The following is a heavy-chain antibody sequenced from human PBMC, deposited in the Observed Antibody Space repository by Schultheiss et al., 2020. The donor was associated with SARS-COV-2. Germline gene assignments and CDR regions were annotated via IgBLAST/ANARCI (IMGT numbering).Heavy chain of an antibody. J-gene: IGHJ6*02. CDR3: AKDYHFRSGWYKSRVGDGMDV. CDR2: ITWNGART. V-gene: IGHV3-20*04. CDR1: GFTFDDYG. Sequence: GGSLRLSCAASGFTFDDYGMSWVRQVPGKGLEWVSGITWNGARTGYADSLKGRLTISRDNTKNFLYLQMNSLRAEDTAVYYCAKDYHFRSGWYKSRVGDGMDVWGQGTAVTVSS. D-gene: IGHD6-19*01.